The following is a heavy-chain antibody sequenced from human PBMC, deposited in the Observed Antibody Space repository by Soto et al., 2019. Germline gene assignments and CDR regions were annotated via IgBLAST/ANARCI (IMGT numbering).Heavy chain of an antibody. CDR3: ARDDVDTAMVRVRDYYYYYMDV. CDR1: GGTFSSYT. V-gene: IGHV1-69*04. D-gene: IGHD5-18*01. J-gene: IGHJ6*03. CDR2: IIPILGIA. Sequence: VKVSCKASGGTFSSYTISWVRQAPGQGLEWMGRIIPILGIANYAQKFQGRVTITADKSTSTAYMELSSLRSEDTAVYYCARDDVDTAMVRVRDYYYYYMDVWGKGTTVTVSS.